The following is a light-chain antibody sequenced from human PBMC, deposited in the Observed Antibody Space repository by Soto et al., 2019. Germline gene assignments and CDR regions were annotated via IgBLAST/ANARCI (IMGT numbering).Light chain of an antibody. CDR2: AAS. V-gene: IGKV3-20*01. J-gene: IGKJ1*01. CDR3: QQYGTSPWA. CDR1: QSVGRNY. Sequence: EIVLTHFPGTLSLSPGERATLSCRASQSVGRNYVAWYQQKPGQAPRVIIYAASNRASGIPDRFSGSGSGSDFTLTISRLEPVDFAVYYCQQYGTSPWAFGQGTKVEIK.